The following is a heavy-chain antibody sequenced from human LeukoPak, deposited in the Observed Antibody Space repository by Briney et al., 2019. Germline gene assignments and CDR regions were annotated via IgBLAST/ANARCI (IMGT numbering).Heavy chain of an antibody. D-gene: IGHD6-19*01. CDR3: AKDLEQWPAVPEY. J-gene: IGHJ4*02. V-gene: IGHV3-30*02. CDR2: IEKDGSNK. CDR1: GFTFKTYG. Sequence: GGSLSLSCAASGFTFKTYGMHWVRQAPGKGLDWVAFIEKDGSNKYYADSVKGRFTVSRDNSKNRLYLQMNSLRPEETALYYCAKDLEQWPAVPEYWGQGTLVIVSS.